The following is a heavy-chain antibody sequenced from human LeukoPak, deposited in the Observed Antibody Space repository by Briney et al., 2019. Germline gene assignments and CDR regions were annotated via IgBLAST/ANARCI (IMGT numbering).Heavy chain of an antibody. V-gene: IGHV3-66*02. D-gene: IGHD6-19*01. CDR3: AREIAVAGTDY. CDR2: TYSGGST. CDR1: GFTVSSNY. J-gene: IGHJ4*02. Sequence: GGSLRLSCAASGFTVSSNYMSWVRQAPGKGLEWVSVTYSGGSTYYADSVKGRFTISRDNSKNTLYLQMNSLRAEDTAVYYCAREIAVAGTDYWGQGTLVTVSS.